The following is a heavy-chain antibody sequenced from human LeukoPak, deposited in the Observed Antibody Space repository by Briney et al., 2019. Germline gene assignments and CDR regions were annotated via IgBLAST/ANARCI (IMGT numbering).Heavy chain of an antibody. J-gene: IGHJ6*03. CDR2: FYPGDSDT. Sequence: GESLKISCKGSGYSFTSYWIGWVRQMPGRGLEWMGIFYPGDSDTRYSPSFQGQVTISADKSITTAYLHWSSLKASDTAMYYCARCPGKAAGPDYYYYMDVWGKGTTVTVSS. CDR3: ARCPGKAAGPDYYYYMDV. CDR1: GYSFTSYW. V-gene: IGHV5-51*01. D-gene: IGHD6-13*01.